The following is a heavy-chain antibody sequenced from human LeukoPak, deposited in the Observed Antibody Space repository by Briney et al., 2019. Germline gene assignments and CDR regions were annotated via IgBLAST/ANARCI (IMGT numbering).Heavy chain of an antibody. CDR2: IYYSGST. J-gene: IGHJ4*02. V-gene: IGHV4-39*01. CDR3: ARTRYYYNSRSYGAPYYFDY. D-gene: IGHD3-10*01. CDR1: GGSISSNSYY. Sequence: SETLSLTCAVSGGSISSNSYYWGWIRQPPGKGLEWIGSIYYSGSTYYNPALKSRVTISVDTSKNQFSLKLSSVTAADTAVYYCARTRYYYNSRSYGAPYYFDYWGQGTLVTVSS.